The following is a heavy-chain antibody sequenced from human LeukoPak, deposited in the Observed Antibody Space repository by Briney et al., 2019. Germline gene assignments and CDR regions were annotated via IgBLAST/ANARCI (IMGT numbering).Heavy chain of an antibody. J-gene: IGHJ4*02. CDR2: IIPILGIA. V-gene: IGHV1-69*04. CDR1: GGTFSSYA. D-gene: IGHD6-13*01. Sequence: SVKVSCKASGGTFSSYAVSWVRQAPGQGLEWMGRIIPILGIANYAQKFQGRVTITADKSTSTAYMELSSLRSEDTAVYYCARDIAAAGTLGYWGQGTLVTVSS. CDR3: ARDIAAAGTLGY.